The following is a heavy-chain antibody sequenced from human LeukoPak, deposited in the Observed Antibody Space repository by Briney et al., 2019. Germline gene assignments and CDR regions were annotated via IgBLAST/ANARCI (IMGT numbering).Heavy chain of an antibody. Sequence: ASVKVSCKTSGYTFTNYDISWVRQATGQGLEWMGWMNPNIGNTGHAQKFQGRVTITRNTSISTAYMELSSLRSEDTAVYYCARGRRFGDSNFDYWGQGTLVTVSS. CDR3: ARGRRFGDSNFDY. V-gene: IGHV1-8*03. CDR2: MNPNIGNT. J-gene: IGHJ4*02. D-gene: IGHD3-16*01. CDR1: GYTFTNYD.